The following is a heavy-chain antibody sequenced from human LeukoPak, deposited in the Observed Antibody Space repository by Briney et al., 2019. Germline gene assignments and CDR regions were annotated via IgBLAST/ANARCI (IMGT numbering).Heavy chain of an antibody. V-gene: IGHV3-23*01. D-gene: IGHD2-15*01. CDR2: ISSSGDST. CDR3: AKRAVGAAYYFDY. CDR1: GFTFSSYV. Sequence: PGGSLRLSCAASGFTFSSYVMSWVRQAPGKGLEWVSDISSSGDSTHYADSVKGRFTISRDNSKNTLFLQMNSLRAEDTAVYYCAKRAVGAAYYFDYWGQGTLVTVSP. J-gene: IGHJ4*02.